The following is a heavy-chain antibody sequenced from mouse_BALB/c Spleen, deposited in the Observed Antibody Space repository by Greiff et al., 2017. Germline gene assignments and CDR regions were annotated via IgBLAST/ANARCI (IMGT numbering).Heavy chain of an antibody. CDR2: ISSGSSTI. V-gene: IGHV5-17*02. CDR3: ARSHY. Sequence: EVMLVESGGGLVQPGGSRKLSCAASGFTFSSFGMHWVRQAPEKGLEWVAYISSGSSTIYYADTVKGRFTISRDNPKNTLFLQMTSLRSEDTAMYYCARSHYWGQGTLVTVSA. CDR1: GFTFSSFG. J-gene: IGHJ3*01.